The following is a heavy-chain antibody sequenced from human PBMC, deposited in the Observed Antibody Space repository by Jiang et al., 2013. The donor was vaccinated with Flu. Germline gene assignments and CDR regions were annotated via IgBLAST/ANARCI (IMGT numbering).Heavy chain of an antibody. CDR2: ISPNTGGS. CDR1: GYIFTDYY. J-gene: IGHJ6*03. D-gene: IGHD2-15*01. Sequence: VQLVESGAEVGKPGASVRVSCKASGYIFTDYYVHWVRQAPGQGLEWMGWISPNTGGSSSAQKLQGRVTMATDKSLNTVYMELRRLRSDDTAVYFCARGRLSHPAYQYNIDVWGKGTTVTVSS. CDR3: ARGRLSHPAYQYNIDV. V-gene: IGHV1-2*02.